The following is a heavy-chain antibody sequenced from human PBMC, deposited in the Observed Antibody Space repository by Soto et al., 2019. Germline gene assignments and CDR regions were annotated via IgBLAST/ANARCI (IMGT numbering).Heavy chain of an antibody. Sequence: GGSLRLSCAASGFTFSNAWMSWVRQAPGKGLEWVGRIKSKTDGGTTDYAAPVKGRFTISRDDSKNTLYLQMNSLKTEDTAVYYCTTVGNWNYGLAFDYWGQGTLVTVSS. CDR3: TTVGNWNYGLAFDY. D-gene: IGHD1-7*01. CDR2: IKSKTDGGTT. V-gene: IGHV3-15*01. J-gene: IGHJ4*02. CDR1: GFTFSNAW.